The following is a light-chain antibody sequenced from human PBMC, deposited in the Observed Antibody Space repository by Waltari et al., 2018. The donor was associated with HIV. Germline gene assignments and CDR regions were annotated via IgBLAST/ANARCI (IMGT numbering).Light chain of an antibody. J-gene: IGLJ2*01. Sequence: QSALTHPAPVSGSIGQSLTIPCTGTSSDVGSYNLVSWYQHHPGNAPKLIIYEVYKRPSGVSNRFSGSKSGNTASLTVSGLQAEDEADYYCCSYAGSSIPFGGGTKLTVL. V-gene: IGLV2-23*02. CDR3: CSYAGSSIP. CDR2: EVY. CDR1: SSDVGSYNL.